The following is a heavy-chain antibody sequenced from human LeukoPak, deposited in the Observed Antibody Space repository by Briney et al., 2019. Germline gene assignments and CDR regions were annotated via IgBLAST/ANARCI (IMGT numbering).Heavy chain of an antibody. CDR3: ARGQGSSSWYDGWYYYYGMDV. J-gene: IGHJ6*02. Sequence: GASVKVSCKASGGTFSSYAISWVRQAPGQGLEWMGGIIPIFGTANYAQKFQGRVTITTDESTSTAYMELSSLRSEDTAVYYCARGQGSSSWYDGWYYYYGMDVWGQGTTVTVSS. V-gene: IGHV1-69*05. CDR2: IIPIFGTA. CDR1: GGTFSSYA. D-gene: IGHD6-13*01.